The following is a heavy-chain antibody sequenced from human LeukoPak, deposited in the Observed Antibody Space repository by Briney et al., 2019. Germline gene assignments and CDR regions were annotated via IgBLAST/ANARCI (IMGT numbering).Heavy chain of an antibody. V-gene: IGHV4-39*01. J-gene: IGHJ4*02. CDR3: ARIYYYDSSGYYENDY. Sequence: SETLSLTCTVSGGSISSSSYYWGWIRQPPGKGLECIGSIYYSGSTYYNPSLKSRVTISVDTSKNQFSLKLSSVTAADTAVYYCARIYYYDSSGYYENDYWGQGTLVTVSS. CDR1: GGSISSSSYY. D-gene: IGHD3-22*01. CDR2: IYYSGST.